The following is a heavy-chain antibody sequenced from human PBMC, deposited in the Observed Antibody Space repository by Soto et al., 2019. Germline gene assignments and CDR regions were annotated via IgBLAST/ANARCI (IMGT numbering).Heavy chain of an antibody. CDR1: GYRFPSYW. Sequence: PGASLKISSRGSGYRFPSYWIGWVRQMPGKGLEWMGIIYPGDSDTRYSPSFQGQVTISADKSISTAYLQWSSLKASDTAMYYCASSDRRYYYILTCYYTNYYIMDVRGQKSKLTVAS. J-gene: IGHJ6*02. CDR2: IYPGDSDT. D-gene: IGHD3-9*01. V-gene: IGHV5-51*01. CDR3: ASSDRRYYYILTCYYTNYYIMDV.